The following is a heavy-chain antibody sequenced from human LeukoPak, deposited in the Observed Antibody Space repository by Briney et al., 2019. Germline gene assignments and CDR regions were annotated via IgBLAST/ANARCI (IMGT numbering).Heavy chain of an antibody. Sequence: SETLSLTCTVSGSISSYYWSWIRQPPGKGLEWIGYIYTSGSTNYNPSLKRRVTISVDTSKNKSYLDLSSVTAADTAVYYCARQKCTSTSCLTKNALDIWGQGTMVTVSS. J-gene: IGHJ3*02. CDR1: GSISSYY. V-gene: IGHV4-4*09. CDR3: ARQKCTSTSCLTKNALDI. D-gene: IGHD2-2*01. CDR2: IYTSGST.